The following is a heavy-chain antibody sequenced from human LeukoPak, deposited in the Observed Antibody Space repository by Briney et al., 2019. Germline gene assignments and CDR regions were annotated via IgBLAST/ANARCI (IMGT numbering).Heavy chain of an antibody. V-gene: IGHV3-30*04. J-gene: IGHJ5*02. CDR3: ARETAYGLRVSWRLDP. CDR2: ISYDGSNK. CDR1: GFTFSSYA. Sequence: GGSLRLSCAASGFTFSSYAMHWVRQAPGKGLEWVAVISYDGSNKYYADSVKGRFTISRDNSKNTLYLQMNSLRAEDTAVYYCARETAYGLRVSWRLDPWGQGTLVTVSS. D-gene: IGHD4-17*01.